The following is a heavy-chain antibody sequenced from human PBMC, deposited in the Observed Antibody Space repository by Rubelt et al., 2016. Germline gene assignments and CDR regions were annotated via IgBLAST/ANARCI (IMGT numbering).Heavy chain of an antibody. Sequence: VQLVESGGGLVQPGGSLRLSCAASGFTFSSYAMHWVRQAPGKGLEWVAVISYDGSNKYYADSVKGRFTISRDNSKNTLDLQMNSLGAEDTAVYYCARYVIVVVPAAPDAFDIWGQGTMVTVSS. CDR2: ISYDGSNK. D-gene: IGHD2-2*01. V-gene: IGHV3-30*04. CDR3: ARYVIVVVPAAPDAFDI. J-gene: IGHJ3*02. CDR1: GFTFSSYA.